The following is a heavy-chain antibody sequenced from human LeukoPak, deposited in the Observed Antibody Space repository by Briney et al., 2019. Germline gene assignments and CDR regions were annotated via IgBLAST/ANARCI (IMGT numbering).Heavy chain of an antibody. J-gene: IGHJ4*02. V-gene: IGHV4-59*01. CDR1: GGSISSYY. D-gene: IGHD1-26*01. CDR3: ARAYGSYSFDY. CDR2: GSYSGST. Sequence: PSETLSLTCTVSGGSISSYYWNWIRQPPGKGLEWIGYGSYSGSTDYNPSLKSRVTISVDTPKNQFSLKLSSVTAADTAVYYCARAYGSYSFDYWGQETLVTVSS.